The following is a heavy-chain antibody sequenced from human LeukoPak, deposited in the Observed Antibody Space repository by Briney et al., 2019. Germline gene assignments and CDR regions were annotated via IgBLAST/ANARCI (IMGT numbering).Heavy chain of an antibody. CDR2: ISDDGHAD. J-gene: IGHJ4*02. CDR3: AKEGFDC. V-gene: IGHV3-30-3*01. Sequence: GGPLRLSCVPSGFSFNSYAMHGVRQAPGKGLEWVAVISDDGHADYYADSVKGRFPISRDDSKNTLYLQMNSLRAEDTAVYYCAKEGFDCWGQGTLVTVSS. CDR1: GFSFNSYA.